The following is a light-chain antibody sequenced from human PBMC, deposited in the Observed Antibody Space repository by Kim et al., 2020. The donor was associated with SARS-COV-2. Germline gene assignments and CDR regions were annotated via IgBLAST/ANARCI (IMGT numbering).Light chain of an antibody. CDR3: QQYNDWPID. J-gene: IGKJ5*01. CDR2: GAS. CDR1: QRVGIS. V-gene: IGKV3-15*01. Sequence: EIVMTQSPATLSVSPGERVTLSCRASQRVGISVGWYQQKPGQAPRLLIYGASTRATGIPARFSGSGSGTEFTLAISSLQSGDFAVYYCQQYNDWPIDFGQGTRLEIK.